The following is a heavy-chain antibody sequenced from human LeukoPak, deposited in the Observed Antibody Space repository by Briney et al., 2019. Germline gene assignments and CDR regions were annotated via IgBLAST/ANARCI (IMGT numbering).Heavy chain of an antibody. V-gene: IGHV4-39*07. D-gene: IGHD3-10*01. CDR3: ARPAWGVRVYGSGLNDDFDY. J-gene: IGHJ4*02. CDR2: VYYSGTT. Sequence: PSETLSLTCTVSGGSISSSGYYWAWIRQPPGKGLEWIGSVYYSGTTYYNPSLKSRVSVSVDKSKNQFSLKLSSVTAADTAVYYCARPAWGVRVYGSGLNDDFDYWGQGTLVTVSS. CDR1: GGSISSSGYY.